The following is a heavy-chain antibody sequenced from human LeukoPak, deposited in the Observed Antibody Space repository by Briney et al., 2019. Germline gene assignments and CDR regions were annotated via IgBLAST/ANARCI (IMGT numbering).Heavy chain of an antibody. Sequence: GESLKISCKASGYRFTNFWIAWVRQMPGKGLEWMGTIFPGDSDTRYSPSFQGQVTISADKSITTAYLQWSSLKASDTAMYYCARHSTDRYTDYWGQGTLVTVSS. CDR2: IFPGDSDT. V-gene: IGHV5-51*01. CDR1: GYRFTNFW. CDR3: ARHSTDRYTDY. D-gene: IGHD2-2*02. J-gene: IGHJ4*02.